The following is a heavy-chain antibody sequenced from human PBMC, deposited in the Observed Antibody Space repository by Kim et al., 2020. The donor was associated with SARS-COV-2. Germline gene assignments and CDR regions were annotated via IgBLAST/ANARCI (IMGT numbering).Heavy chain of an antibody. CDR3: ARDKSSGGLYDSSGSSGY. CDR2: ISGSGETK. CDR1: GFNFRNYE. J-gene: IGHJ4*02. V-gene: IGHV3-48*03. Sequence: GGSLRLSCAASGFNFRNYEMNWVRQTPGKGLEWISCISGSGETKHYANYVKGRFTIFRDNTKNLLYLQMNNLRAEDTALYYCARDKSSGGLYDSSGSSGYWGQGTHVTVSS. D-gene: IGHD3-22*01.